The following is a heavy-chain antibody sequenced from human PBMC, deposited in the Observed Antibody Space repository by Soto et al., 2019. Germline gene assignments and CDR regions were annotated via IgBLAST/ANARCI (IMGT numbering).Heavy chain of an antibody. V-gene: IGHV3-11*01. Sequence: LKISCAASGFSFRDYFMSWLRQAPGKGLEWVSYIGPYGNSIYYADSVKGRFTISRDDATKSLHLHMNSLRTDDTAVYYCARDDHTYGVYWGQGTPVTVSS. J-gene: IGHJ4*02. CDR3: ARDDHTYGVY. CDR1: GFSFRDYF. D-gene: IGHD2-21*01. CDR2: IGPYGNSI.